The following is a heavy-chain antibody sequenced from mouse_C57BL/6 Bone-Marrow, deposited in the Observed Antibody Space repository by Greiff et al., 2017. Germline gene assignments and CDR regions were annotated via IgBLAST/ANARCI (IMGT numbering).Heavy chain of an antibody. CDR2: ISDGGSYT. Sequence: EVHLVESGGGLVKPGGFLKLSCAASGFTFSSYAMSWVRQTPEKRLEWVATISDGGSYTYYPDNVKGRFTISRDNAKNNLYLQMSHLKSEDTAMYYCARDIYYYGSRQAWFAYWGQGTLVTVSA. CDR3: ARDIYYYGSRQAWFAY. J-gene: IGHJ3*01. V-gene: IGHV5-4*01. CDR1: GFTFSSYA. D-gene: IGHD1-1*01.